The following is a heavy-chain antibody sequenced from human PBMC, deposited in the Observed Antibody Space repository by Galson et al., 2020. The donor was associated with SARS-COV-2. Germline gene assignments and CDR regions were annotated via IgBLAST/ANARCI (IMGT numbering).Heavy chain of an antibody. V-gene: IGHV4-39*01. CDR3: ARGRIGVVPAPILGLGPYYEYYAMDV. CDR2: IYYSGST. D-gene: IGHD2-2*01. CDR1: GGSISSSSYY. Sequence: ETSETLSLTCTVSGGSISSSSYYWGWIRQPPGTGLEWIGSIYYSGSTYYNPSLKSRVTISVDTSKNQFSLKLTSVTAAETGVYFCARGRIGVVPAPILGLGPYYEYYAMDVWGQGTTITVSS. J-gene: IGHJ6*02.